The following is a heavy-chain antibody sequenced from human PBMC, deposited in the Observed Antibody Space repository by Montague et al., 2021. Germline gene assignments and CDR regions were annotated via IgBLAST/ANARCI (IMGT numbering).Heavy chain of an antibody. D-gene: IGHD2-2*02. Sequence: SETLSLTCGVSGSSLGGYYWSWIRQAPGKGLEWVGEISSAGTTKYNPSLGSRATISVDTSKNQFSLHLASVTAADTAVYYCARVSTKLAIPGRQVWFHPWGRGTLVTVSS. J-gene: IGHJ5*02. CDR2: ISSAGTT. CDR1: GSSLGGYY. CDR3: ARVSTKLAIPGRQVWFHP. V-gene: IGHV4-34*01.